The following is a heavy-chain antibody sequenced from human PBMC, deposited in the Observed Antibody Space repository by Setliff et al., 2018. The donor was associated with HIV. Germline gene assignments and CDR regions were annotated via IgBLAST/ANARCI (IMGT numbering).Heavy chain of an antibody. V-gene: IGHV3-74*03. CDR2: INTDGSSA. CDR3: ANMQWASNAWYSFDY. CDR1: GFTFSNSW. D-gene: IGHD6-19*01. J-gene: IGHJ4*02. Sequence: AGGSLRLSCAASGFTFSNSWMHWVRQAPGKGLVWVSRINTDGSSATYADSVKGRFTISRDNAKNSLYLQMNSLRAEDTAVYYCANMQWASNAWYSFDYWGQGALVTVSS.